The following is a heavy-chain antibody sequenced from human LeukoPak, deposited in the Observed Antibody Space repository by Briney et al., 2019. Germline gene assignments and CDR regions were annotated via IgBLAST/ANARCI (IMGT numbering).Heavy chain of an antibody. V-gene: IGHV3-30-3*01. CDR2: ISYDGSNK. J-gene: IGHJ4*02. CDR1: GFTFSSSA. CDR3: AAGATNDY. D-gene: IGHD1-26*01. Sequence: PGGSLRLSCAASGFTFSSSAMSWVRQAPGKGLEWVAVISYDGSNKYYADSVKGRFTISRDNSKNTLYLQMNSLRAEDTAVYYCAAGATNDYWGQGTLVTVSS.